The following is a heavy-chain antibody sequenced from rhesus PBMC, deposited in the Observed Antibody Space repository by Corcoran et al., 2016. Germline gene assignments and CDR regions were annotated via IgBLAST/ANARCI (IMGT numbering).Heavy chain of an antibody. CDR2: ISNIGRTI. V-gene: IGHV3-7*01. J-gene: IGHJ4*01. Sequence: DVQLVESGGGLVQPGGSLRLACVASGFTFGDYAMTWVRQAPGKGLEWVSTISNIGRTIDYADSAKVRFTVSRDNAKNSLSLQMNGLRVEDTAVYYCSRDDDRSNWGQGVLVTVSS. CDR1: GFTFGDYA. CDR3: SRDDDRSN. D-gene: IGHD2-15*01.